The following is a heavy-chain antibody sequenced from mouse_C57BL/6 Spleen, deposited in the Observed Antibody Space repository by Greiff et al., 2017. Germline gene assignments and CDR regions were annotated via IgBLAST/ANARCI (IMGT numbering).Heavy chain of an antibody. Sequence: QVQLQQPGAELVRPGTSVKLSCKASGYTFTSYWMHWVKQRPGQGLEWIGVIDPSDSYTNYNQKFKGKATLTVDTSSSTAYMQLSSLTSEDSAVYYCARRNYYGSSHYAMDYWGQGTSVTVSS. J-gene: IGHJ4*01. D-gene: IGHD1-1*01. CDR2: IDPSDSYT. CDR1: GYTFTSYW. V-gene: IGHV1-59*01. CDR3: ARRNYYGSSHYAMDY.